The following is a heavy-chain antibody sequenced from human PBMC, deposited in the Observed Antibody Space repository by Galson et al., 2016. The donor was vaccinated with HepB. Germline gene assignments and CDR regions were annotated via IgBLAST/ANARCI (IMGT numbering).Heavy chain of an antibody. V-gene: IGHV3-23*01. CDR3: AKGSNRAHPYQFDY. D-gene: IGHD2-2*01. CDR2: ISGSGGST. Sequence: SLRLSCAASGFTVSSNYMSWVRQAPGKGLEWVSAISGSGGSTWYADYVKGRFTISRDNAKHTLYLQMNTPRAEDTAVYYCAKGSNRAHPYQFDYWGQGTLVTVSS. J-gene: IGHJ4*02. CDR1: GFTVSSNY.